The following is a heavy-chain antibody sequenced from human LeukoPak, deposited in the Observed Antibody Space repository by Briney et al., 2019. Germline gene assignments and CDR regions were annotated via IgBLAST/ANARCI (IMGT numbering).Heavy chain of an antibody. CDR2: INPTGSST. CDR3: ARDNSVGDVAWWFDP. D-gene: IGHD1-26*01. J-gene: IGHJ5*02. V-gene: IGHV1-46*01. Sequence: ASVKVSRKASGYCFTSHYMHWVRQAPGQGLEWLGLINPTGSSTLYAQKFQGRVTMTRDMSTTTDYMELSSLRSDDTAVYYCARDNSVGDVAWWFDPWGQGTLVTVSS. CDR1: GYCFTSHY.